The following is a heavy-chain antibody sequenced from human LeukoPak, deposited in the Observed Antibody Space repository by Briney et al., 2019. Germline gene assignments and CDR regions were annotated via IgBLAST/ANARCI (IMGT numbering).Heavy chain of an antibody. CDR1: GYSFTSYW. D-gene: IGHD3-10*01. CDR3: ARMTARGGESFDY. CDR2: IYTGNSDT. J-gene: IGHJ4*02. V-gene: IGHV5-51*01. Sequence: GASLQISCKGSGYSFTSYWIGWVRPMPGKGLERMGIIYTGNSDTRYSPSFQGQVTISSDKSISTASLQWSSLKASDTAMYYCARMTARGGESFDYWGQGTLVTVSS.